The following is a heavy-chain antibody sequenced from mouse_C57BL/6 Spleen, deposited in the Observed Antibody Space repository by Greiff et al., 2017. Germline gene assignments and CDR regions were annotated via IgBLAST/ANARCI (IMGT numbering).Heavy chain of an antibody. CDR3: ARNSNYVAY. Sequence: VQLQQSGPELVKPGASVKISCKASGYTFTDYYMNWVKQSHGKSLEWIGDINPNNGGTSYNQKFKGKATLTVDKSSSTAYMELRSLTSEDSAVYYCARNSNYVAYWGQGTLVTVSA. CDR1: GYTFTDYY. J-gene: IGHJ3*01. V-gene: IGHV1-26*01. D-gene: IGHD2-5*01. CDR2: INPNNGGT.